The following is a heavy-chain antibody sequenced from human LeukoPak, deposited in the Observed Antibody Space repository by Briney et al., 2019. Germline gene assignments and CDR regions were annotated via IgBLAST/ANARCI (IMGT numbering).Heavy chain of an antibody. CDR1: GGSFSGYY. CDR3: ARGLTSSIVVVPAARVPNWFDP. CDR2: INHSGST. Sequence: SETLSLTCAVYGGSFSGYYWSWIRQPPGKGLGWIGEINHSGSTNYNPSLKSRVTISVDTSKNQFSLKLSSVTAADTAVYYCARGLTSSIVVVPAARVPNWFDPWGQGTLVTVSS. V-gene: IGHV4-34*01. J-gene: IGHJ5*02. D-gene: IGHD2-2*01.